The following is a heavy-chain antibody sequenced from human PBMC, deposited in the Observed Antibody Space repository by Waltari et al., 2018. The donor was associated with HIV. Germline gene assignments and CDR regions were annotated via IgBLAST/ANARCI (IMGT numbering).Heavy chain of an antibody. Sequence: EVLLAESGGGLIQPGGSLGLSCTASNFSISGKHVTWIRQAPGGSLEWVAFIYPDDTTHYADSVSGRFTISRAKSRTKVFLLMNSLFVDDTATYFCATGVRYYGPWGQGTRVTVSS. V-gene: IGHV3-53*01. CDR2: IYPDDTT. J-gene: IGHJ5*02. CDR3: ATGVRYYGP. CDR1: NFSISGKH. D-gene: IGHD3-3*01.